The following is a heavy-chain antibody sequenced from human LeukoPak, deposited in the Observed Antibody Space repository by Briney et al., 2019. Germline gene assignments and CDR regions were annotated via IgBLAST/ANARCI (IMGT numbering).Heavy chain of an antibody. Sequence: SETLSLTCTVSGGSISSYYWSWIRQPPGKGLEWIGCIYYSGSTNYNPSLKSRVTISVDTSKNQFSLKLSSVTAADTAVYYCARASFFLSSVDIWGQGTMVTVSS. CDR2: IYYSGST. CDR3: ARASFFLSSVDI. V-gene: IGHV4-59*01. CDR1: GGSISSYY. D-gene: IGHD3-3*01. J-gene: IGHJ3*02.